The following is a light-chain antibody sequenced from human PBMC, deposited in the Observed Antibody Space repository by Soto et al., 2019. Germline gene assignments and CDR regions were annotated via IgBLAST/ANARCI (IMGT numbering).Light chain of an antibody. CDR3: QHRSNCIT. J-gene: IGKJ5*01. CDR2: DAS. CDR1: QSVSSY. V-gene: IGKV3-11*01. Sequence: EIVLTQSPATLSLSPGERATLSCRASQSVSSYLAWYQQKPGQAPRLLIYDASNRATGIPARFSGSGSGTDFTLTISSLEPEDCAVYYCQHRSNCITFGQGTRLEIK.